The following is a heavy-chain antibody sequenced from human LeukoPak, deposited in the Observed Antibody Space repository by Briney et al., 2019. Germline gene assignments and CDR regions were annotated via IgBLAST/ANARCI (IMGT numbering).Heavy chain of an antibody. CDR3: ARVVLRERSQQPPYYYYGMDV. V-gene: IGHV1-69*13. D-gene: IGHD6-13*01. J-gene: IGHJ6*02. CDR1: GGTFSSYS. CDR2: IIPILGTV. Sequence: ASAKVSCKASGGTFSSYSISWVRQAPGQGPEWMGGIIPILGTVNYAQKFQGRVTITADESTSTAYMELSSLRSEDTAVYYCARVVLRERSQQPPYYYYGMDVWGQGTTVNVS.